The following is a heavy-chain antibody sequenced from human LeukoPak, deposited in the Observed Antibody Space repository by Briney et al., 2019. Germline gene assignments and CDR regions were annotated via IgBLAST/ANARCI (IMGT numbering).Heavy chain of an antibody. Sequence: GGSLRLSCAASGFTFSSYAMSWVRQVPGKGLEWVSVITGSGDRPYYADSVKGRFTVSRDNSKNTLYLQINSLKTEDTAVYYCARDFDFGVVIIYYWGQGTLVTVSS. J-gene: IGHJ4*02. D-gene: IGHD3-3*01. V-gene: IGHV3-23*01. CDR1: GFTFSSYA. CDR2: ITGSGDRP. CDR3: ARDFDFGVVIIYY.